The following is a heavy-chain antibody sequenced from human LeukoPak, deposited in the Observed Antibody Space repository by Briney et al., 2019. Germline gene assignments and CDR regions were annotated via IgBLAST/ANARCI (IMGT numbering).Heavy chain of an antibody. CDR2: IKPDGTEK. J-gene: IGHJ4*02. CDR1: GFAFSNYW. Sequence: GGSLRLPCAASGFAFSNYWMTWVRQAPGKGLQWVGNIKPDGTEKNYVDSVKGRFTISRDNAKNSVYLQLNSLRVDDTALYYCARTPLTQLEPDYFDSWGQGTLVSVS. D-gene: IGHD1-1*01. CDR3: ARTPLTQLEPDYFDS. V-gene: IGHV3-7*01.